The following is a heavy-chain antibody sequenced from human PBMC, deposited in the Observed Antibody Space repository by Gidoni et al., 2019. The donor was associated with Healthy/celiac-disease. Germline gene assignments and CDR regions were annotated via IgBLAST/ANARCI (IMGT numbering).Heavy chain of an antibody. J-gene: IGHJ4*02. Sequence: QVQLVESGGGVVQPGRSLRLSCAASGFTFSRYAMHWVRQAPGKGLEWVAVISYDGSNKYYADSVKGRFTISRDKSKNTLYLQMNSLRAEDTAVYYCARGASSWAPPDYWGQGTLVTVSS. CDR3: ARGASSWAPPDY. CDR2: ISYDGSNK. D-gene: IGHD6-13*01. CDR1: GFTFSRYA. V-gene: IGHV3-30-3*01.